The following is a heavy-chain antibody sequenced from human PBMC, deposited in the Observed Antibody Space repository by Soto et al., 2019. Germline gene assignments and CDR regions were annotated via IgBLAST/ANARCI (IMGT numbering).Heavy chain of an antibody. Sequence: LRXSGAASGFTFSSYAIHWVRQAPGKGLEWVAVISYDGSNKYYADSVKGRFTISGDNSKNTLYLQMNSLRAEDTAVYYCARDGWNWENDYWGQETLVTVS. D-gene: IGHD1-7*01. CDR1: GFTFSSYA. CDR3: ARDGWNWENDY. J-gene: IGHJ4*02. CDR2: ISYDGSNK. V-gene: IGHV3-30-3*01.